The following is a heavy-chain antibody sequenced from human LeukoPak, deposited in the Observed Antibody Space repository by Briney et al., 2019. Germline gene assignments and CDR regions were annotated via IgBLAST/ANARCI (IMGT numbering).Heavy chain of an antibody. CDR2: IYYNGNT. J-gene: IGHJ3*02. Sequence: SETLSLTCSVSDGSINSYYWNWIRRPPGKGLEWIGYIYYNGNTNYSPSLSSRVTISLDTSKNQFSLKLSSVTAADTAVYYCARDHVVVVPHAFDIWGQGTMVTVSS. CDR1: DGSINSYY. V-gene: IGHV4-59*12. D-gene: IGHD3-22*01. CDR3: ARDHVVVVPHAFDI.